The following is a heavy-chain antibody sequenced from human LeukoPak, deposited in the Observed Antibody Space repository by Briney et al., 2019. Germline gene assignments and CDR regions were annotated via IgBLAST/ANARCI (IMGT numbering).Heavy chain of an antibody. Sequence: PGGSLRLSCAASGFTFSSYAMSWVRQAPGKGLEWVSSISSSSSYIYYADSVKGRFTISRDNAKNSLYLQMNSLRAEDTAVYYCARDRPAAFYYMDVWGKGTTVTVSS. D-gene: IGHD2-2*01. J-gene: IGHJ6*03. CDR3: ARDRPAAFYYMDV. CDR2: ISSSSSYI. CDR1: GFTFSSYA. V-gene: IGHV3-21*01.